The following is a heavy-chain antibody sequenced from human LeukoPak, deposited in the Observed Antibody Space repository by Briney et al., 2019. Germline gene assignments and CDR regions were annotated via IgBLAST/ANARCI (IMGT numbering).Heavy chain of an antibody. CDR2: IHTSGDT. D-gene: IGHD4-17*01. V-gene: IGHV3-53*01. Sequence: GGSLRLSCAASGLTGSHNYVSWVRQAPGKGLEWVSAIHTSGDTCYADSVKGRFTISGDTSKNTLYLQINSLRVEDTAVYYCIVFGDSNHWGQGTLVTVSS. CDR1: GLTGSHNY. J-gene: IGHJ5*02. CDR3: IVFGDSNH.